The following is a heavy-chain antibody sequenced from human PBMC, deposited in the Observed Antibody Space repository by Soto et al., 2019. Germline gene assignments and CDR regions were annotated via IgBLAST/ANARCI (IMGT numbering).Heavy chain of an antibody. CDR2: ISGSGGST. J-gene: IGHJ6*02. D-gene: IGHD2-2*02. Sequence: GVLRLSCAASGFTFSSYAMSWVRQAPGKGLEWVSAISGSGGSTYYADSVKGRFTISRDNSKNTLYLQMNSLRAEDTAVYYCAKALAVVPAAISQYYYYYGMDVWGQGTTVTVSS. CDR1: GFTFSSYA. V-gene: IGHV3-23*01. CDR3: AKALAVVPAAISQYYYYYGMDV.